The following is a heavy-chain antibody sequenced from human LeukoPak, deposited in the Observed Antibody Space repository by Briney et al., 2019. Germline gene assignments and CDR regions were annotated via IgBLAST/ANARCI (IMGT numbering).Heavy chain of an antibody. CDR1: GGSISSYY. CDR2: IYYSGST. Sequence: PSETLSLTCTVSGGSISSYYWSWIRQPPGKGLEWIGYIYYSGSTNYNPSLKSRVTISLDTSKNHFSLKLSSVTAADTAVYYCAGFTGSYKLDYWGQGTLVTVSS. D-gene: IGHD3-10*01. CDR3: AGFTGSYKLDY. V-gene: IGHV4-59*01. J-gene: IGHJ4*02.